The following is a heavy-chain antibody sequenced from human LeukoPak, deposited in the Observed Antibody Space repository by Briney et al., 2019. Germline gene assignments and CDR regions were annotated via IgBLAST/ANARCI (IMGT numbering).Heavy chain of an antibody. CDR3: SKESTRGWHNAFEI. D-gene: IGHD6-19*01. CDR2: IRYDGSNK. CDR1: GFTFSSYG. J-gene: IGHJ3*02. V-gene: IGHV3-30*02. Sequence: PGGSLRLSCAASGFTFSSYGMYWVRQAPGKGLAWVAFIRYDGSNKYYGESVKGRLTISRDTSKSTLYLQMNSLRVEDTAVYYCSKESTRGWHNAFEIWGQGTMSPSLQ.